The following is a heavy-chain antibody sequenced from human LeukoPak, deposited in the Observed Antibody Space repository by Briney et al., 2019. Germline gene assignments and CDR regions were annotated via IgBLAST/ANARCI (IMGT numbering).Heavy chain of an antibody. J-gene: IGHJ5*02. V-gene: IGHV4-59*12. D-gene: IGHD2-2*01. Sequence: SSETLSLTCTVSGGSISSYYWSWIRQPPGKGLEWIGYIYYSGSTNYNPSLKSRVTISVDTSKNQFSLKLSSVTAADTAVYYCARDLESCSSTSCYHWFDPWGQGTLVTVSS. CDR2: IYYSGST. CDR1: GGSISSYY. CDR3: ARDLESCSSTSCYHWFDP.